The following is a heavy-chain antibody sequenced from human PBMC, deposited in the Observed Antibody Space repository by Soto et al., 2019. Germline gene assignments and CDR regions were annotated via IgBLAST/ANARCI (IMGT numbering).Heavy chain of an antibody. CDR3: GRGIDYGNYAIDY. Sequence: GSLRLSCVPAGLSLINTGMPWVRQAPGKGLEWVAVIWYDGSNMFYADSVKGRFTISRDNSKNTLFLQMNSLRGEDTAVYYWGRGIDYGNYAIDYWGQGTLVTVSS. CDR1: GLSLINTG. D-gene: IGHD4-17*01. CDR2: IWYDGSNM. J-gene: IGHJ4*02. V-gene: IGHV3-33*01.